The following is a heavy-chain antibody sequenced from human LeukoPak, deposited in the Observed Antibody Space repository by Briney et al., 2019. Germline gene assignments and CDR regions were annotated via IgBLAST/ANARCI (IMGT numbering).Heavy chain of an antibody. V-gene: IGHV3-48*04. CDR2: ISSSSSTI. Sequence: GGSLRLSCAPSGFTFSSYSMNWVRQAPGKGLEWVSYISSSSSTIYYADSVKGRFTISRDNAKNSLYLQMNSLRAEDTAVYYCARDATGRYSYGRPDAFDIWGQGTMVTVSS. D-gene: IGHD5-18*01. CDR1: GFTFSSYS. J-gene: IGHJ3*02. CDR3: ARDATGRYSYGRPDAFDI.